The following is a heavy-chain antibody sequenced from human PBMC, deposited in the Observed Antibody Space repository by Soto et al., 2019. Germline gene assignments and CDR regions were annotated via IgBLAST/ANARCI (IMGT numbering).Heavy chain of an antibody. CDR2: IVSDGSNK. CDR3: ARDDAFQNENGFDI. V-gene: IGHV3-33*01. J-gene: IGHJ3*02. Sequence: VQLVESGGGVVQPGRSLRLSCAASGFTFSRYGFHWVRQAPGKGLEWVAVIVSDGSNKYHADSVEGRFTISRDNSKGTLYLQMNSLSAEDTAVYYCARDDAFQNENGFDIWGQGTMVTVSS. CDR1: GFTFSRYG. D-gene: IGHD1-1*01.